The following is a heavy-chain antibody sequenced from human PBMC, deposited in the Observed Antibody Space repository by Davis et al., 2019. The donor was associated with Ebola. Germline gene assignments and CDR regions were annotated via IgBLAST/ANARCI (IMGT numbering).Heavy chain of an antibody. V-gene: IGHV3-48*02. D-gene: IGHD2-15*01. J-gene: IGHJ6*04. CDR2: ISSSSSTI. CDR1: GFTFSSYS. CDR3: ARDRDIVVVVAAPQDYGMDV. Sequence: GESLKISCAASGFTFSSYSMNWVRQAPGKGLEWVSYISSSSSTIYYADSVKGRFTISRDNAKNSLYLQMNSLRDEDTAVYYCARDRDIVVVVAAPQDYGMDVWGKGTTVTVSS.